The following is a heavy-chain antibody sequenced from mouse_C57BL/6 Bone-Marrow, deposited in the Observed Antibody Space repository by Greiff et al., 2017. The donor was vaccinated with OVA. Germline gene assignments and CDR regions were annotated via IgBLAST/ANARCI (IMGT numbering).Heavy chain of an antibody. CDR3: ARGGDYYGSSYYWYFDV. CDR2: ISYDGSN. D-gene: IGHD1-1*01. V-gene: IGHV3-6*01. J-gene: IGHJ1*03. Sequence: VQLKESGPGLVKPSQSLSLTCSVTGYSITSGYYWNWIRQFPGNKLEWMGYISYDGSNNYNPSLKNRISITRDTSKNQFFLKLNSVTTEDTATYYCARGGDYYGSSYYWYFDVWGTGTTVTVSS. CDR1: GYSITSGYY.